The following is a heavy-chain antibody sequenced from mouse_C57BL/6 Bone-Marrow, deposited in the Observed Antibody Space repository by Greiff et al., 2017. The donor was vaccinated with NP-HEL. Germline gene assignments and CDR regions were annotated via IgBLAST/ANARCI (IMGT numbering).Heavy chain of an antibody. CDR3: TKRGDYDGRAFAY. V-gene: IGHV14-4*01. Sequence: VQLQQSGAELVRPGASVKLSCTASGFTIIDDYMHWVKQRPEHGLEWIGWIDPENGDTEYASKFQGKATITADTSSNTAYLQLSSLTSEDTAVYYCTKRGDYDGRAFAYWGQGTLVTVSA. J-gene: IGHJ3*01. D-gene: IGHD2-4*01. CDR2: IDPENGDT. CDR1: GFTIIDDY.